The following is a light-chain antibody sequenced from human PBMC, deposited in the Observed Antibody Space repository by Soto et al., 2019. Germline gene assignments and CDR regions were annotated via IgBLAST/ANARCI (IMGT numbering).Light chain of an antibody. CDR2: DVS. CDR3: SSYTSSRNLPV. J-gene: IGLJ1*01. CDR1: SSDVGGYNY. V-gene: IGLV2-14*01. Sequence: QSALTQPASVSGSPGQSITISCTGTSSDVGGYNYVSWYQQHPGKAPKLMIYDVSNRPSGVSNRFSGSKSGNTASLTISGLQAEDEADYFCSSYTSSRNLPVFGTGTKVTIL.